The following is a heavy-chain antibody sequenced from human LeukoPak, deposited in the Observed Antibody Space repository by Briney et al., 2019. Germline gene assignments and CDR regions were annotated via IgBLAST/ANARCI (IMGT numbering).Heavy chain of an antibody. V-gene: IGHV3-20*04. Sequence: PGGSLRLSCTASGFAFDEHGMSWVRQVPGKGLELVSGINWSGGSTGYADPLRGRFTISRDNAKNSLYLQMDSLRAEDTALYYCARAPITSPFYFDSWGQGTLVTVSS. CDR1: GFAFDEHG. J-gene: IGHJ4*02. CDR3: ARAPITSPFYFDS. CDR2: INWSGGST. D-gene: IGHD2-2*01.